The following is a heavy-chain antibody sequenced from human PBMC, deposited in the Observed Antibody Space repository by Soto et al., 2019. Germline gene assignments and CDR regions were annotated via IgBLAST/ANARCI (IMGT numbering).Heavy chain of an antibody. V-gene: IGHV3-48*01. Sequence: EVQLVESGGGLVQPGGCLRLSCAVSGFTFSIYSMNWVRQAPGKGLEWVSYISSSSSIIYYADSVKGRFTISRDNAKSSLYLQMNSLRAEDTAVYYCARGYYGEYGSDYGGQGTLGTVSS. J-gene: IGHJ4*02. CDR3: ARGYYGEYGSDY. CDR1: GFTFSIYS. CDR2: ISSSSSII. D-gene: IGHD4-17*01.